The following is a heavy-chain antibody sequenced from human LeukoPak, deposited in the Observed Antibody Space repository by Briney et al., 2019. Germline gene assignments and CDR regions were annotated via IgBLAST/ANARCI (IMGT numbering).Heavy chain of an antibody. CDR1: GGSFSGYY. Sequence: ETLSLTCAVYGGSFSGYYWSWIRQPPGKGLEWVSSISSSSSYIYYADSVKGRFTISRDNAKNSLYLQMNSLRAEDTAVYYCARQGAVVVAASPKTYYYYMDVWGKGTTVTVSS. CDR2: ISSSSSYI. D-gene: IGHD2-15*01. V-gene: IGHV3-21*01. CDR3: ARQGAVVVAASPKTYYYYMDV. J-gene: IGHJ6*03.